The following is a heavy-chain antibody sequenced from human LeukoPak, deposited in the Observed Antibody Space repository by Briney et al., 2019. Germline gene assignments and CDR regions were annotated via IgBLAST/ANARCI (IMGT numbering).Heavy chain of an antibody. CDR3: AKGPSDIVVSYYGMDV. D-gene: IGHD5-12*01. CDR1: GFTFSSYA. CDR2: ISGGGYST. Sequence: GGSLRLSCAASGFTFSSYAMSWVRQAPGKGLEWVSVISGGGYSTYYAASVEGRFTISRDNSKNTLYLQMNSLRAEDTAVYYCAKGPSDIVVSYYGMDVWGQGTTVTVSS. J-gene: IGHJ6*02. V-gene: IGHV3-23*01.